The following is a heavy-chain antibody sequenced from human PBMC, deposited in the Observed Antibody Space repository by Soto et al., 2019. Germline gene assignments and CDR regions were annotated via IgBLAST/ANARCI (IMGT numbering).Heavy chain of an antibody. Sequence: QVQLVESGGGVVQPGRSLRLSCAASGFTFNNYAMYWVRQAPGKGLEWMAVISDDGINTYYADSVKGRFTISRDNSKNTLYLQMNSLRPEDTAVYYCARGMFTFGGYWGQGTLVTVSS. CDR1: GFTFNNYA. CDR2: ISDDGINT. D-gene: IGHD3-16*01. V-gene: IGHV3-30-3*01. J-gene: IGHJ4*02. CDR3: ARGMFTFGGY.